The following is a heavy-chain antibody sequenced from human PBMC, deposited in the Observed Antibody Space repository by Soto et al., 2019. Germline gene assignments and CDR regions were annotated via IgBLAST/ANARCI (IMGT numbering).Heavy chain of an antibody. D-gene: IGHD4-17*01. Sequence: GGALRLSCAGSCLTFMNDWLSWVRHAPGKGLEWVANINQDGSERYYVDSVRGRFTISRDNVENSLYLQLNSLRPEDTAVYYCAVYGYGVSAAAYWGQVTLVTVSS. CDR3: AVYGYGVSAAAY. CDR2: INQDGSER. V-gene: IGHV3-7*03. J-gene: IGHJ4*02. CDR1: CLTFMNDW.